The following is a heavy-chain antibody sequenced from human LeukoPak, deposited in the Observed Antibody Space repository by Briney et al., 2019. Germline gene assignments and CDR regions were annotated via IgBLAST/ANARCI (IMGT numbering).Heavy chain of an antibody. CDR3: ARGNSGVPAAIRFVWHAPGNWFDP. CDR1: GYTFTSYD. V-gene: IGHV1-8*01. D-gene: IGHD2-2*02. CDR2: MNPNSGNT. Sequence: GASVKVSCKASGYTFTSYDINWVRQATGQGLEWMGWMNPNSGNTGYAQKFQGRVTMTRNTSISTAYMELGSLRSEDTAVYYCARGNSGVPAAIRFVWHAPGNWFDPWGQGTLVTVSS. J-gene: IGHJ5*02.